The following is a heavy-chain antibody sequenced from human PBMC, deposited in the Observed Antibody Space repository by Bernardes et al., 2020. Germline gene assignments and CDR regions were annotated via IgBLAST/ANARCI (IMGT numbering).Heavy chain of an antibody. Sequence: GGSLRLSCAASGFTFSSYWMSWVRQAPGKGLEWVANIKQDGSEKYYVDSVKGRFTISRDNAKNSLYLQMNSLRAEDTAVYYCARLTEAARLDYFDYWGQGTLVTVSS. J-gene: IGHJ4*02. CDR2: IKQDGSEK. CDR1: GFTFSSYW. D-gene: IGHD6-6*01. V-gene: IGHV3-7*01. CDR3: ARLTEAARLDYFDY.